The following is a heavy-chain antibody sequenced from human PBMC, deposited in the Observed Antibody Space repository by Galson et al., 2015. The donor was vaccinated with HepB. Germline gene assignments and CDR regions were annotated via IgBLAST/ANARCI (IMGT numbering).Heavy chain of an antibody. CDR2: IRSKAYGGTT. Sequence: SLRLSCAASGFTFGDYAMSWFRQAPGKGLEWVGFIRSKAYGGTTEYAASVKGRFTISRDDSKSIAYLQMNSLKTEDTAVYYCTRDGCSSTSCYDVWRHHYYGMDVWGQGTTVTVSS. CDR3: TRDGCSSTSCYDVWRHHYYGMDV. D-gene: IGHD2-2*01. J-gene: IGHJ6*02. V-gene: IGHV3-49*03. CDR1: GFTFGDYA.